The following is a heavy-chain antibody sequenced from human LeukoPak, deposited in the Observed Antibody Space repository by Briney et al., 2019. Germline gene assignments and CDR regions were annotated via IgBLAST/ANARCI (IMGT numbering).Heavy chain of an antibody. CDR3: ARDFVGAGAFDI. CDR2: ISYDGSNK. CDR1: GFTFSSYA. D-gene: IGHD1-26*01. J-gene: IGHJ3*02. V-gene: IGHV3-30-3*01. Sequence: GGSLGLSCAASGFTFSSYAMHWVRQAPGKGLEWVAVISYDGSNKYYADSVKGRFTISRDNSKNTLYLQMNSLRAEDTAVYYCARDFVGAGAFDIWGQGTMVTVSS.